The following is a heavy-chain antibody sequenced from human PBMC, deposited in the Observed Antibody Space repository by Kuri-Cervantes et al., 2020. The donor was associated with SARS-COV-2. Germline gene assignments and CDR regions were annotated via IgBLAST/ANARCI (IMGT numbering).Heavy chain of an antibody. CDR3: AKPGITMVRGVIYWFDP. Sequence: ASVKVSCKASGYTFTDRYIHWVRQAPGQGLEWMGRIKPNNGDAEYAQNFQGRVTTTRDTFSTTVYMELNSLRFDDTAVYYCAKPGITMVRGVIYWFDPWGQGTLVTVSS. CDR2: IKPNNGDA. V-gene: IGHV1-2*02. CDR1: GYTFTDRY. J-gene: IGHJ5*02. D-gene: IGHD3-10*01.